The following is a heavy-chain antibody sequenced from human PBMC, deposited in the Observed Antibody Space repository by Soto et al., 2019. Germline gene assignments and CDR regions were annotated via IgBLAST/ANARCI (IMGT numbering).Heavy chain of an antibody. CDR3: VKDEGIEAMDV. Sequence: SLRLSCTASGFTLSTFAIHWVRQAPGKGLEWVAIIWSDGNDKYYADSVKGRFSASRDNAKNSLSLQMDSLRPDDTAIYFCVKDEGIEAMDVWGQGTTVTV. V-gene: IGHV3-33*03. CDR2: IWSDGNDK. J-gene: IGHJ6*02. D-gene: IGHD3-3*02. CDR1: GFTLSTFA.